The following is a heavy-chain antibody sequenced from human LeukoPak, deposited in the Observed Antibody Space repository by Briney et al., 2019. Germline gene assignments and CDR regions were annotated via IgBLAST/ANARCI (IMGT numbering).Heavy chain of an antibody. CDR3: ARDPAADEVGLDY. J-gene: IGHJ4*02. CDR1: GGTFSSYA. V-gene: IGHV1-69*13. CDR2: IIPIFGTA. Sequence: SVKVSCKASGGTFSSYAISWVRQAPGQGLEWMGGIIPIFGTANYAQKFQGRVTITADESTSTAYMELSSLRSDDTAVYYCARDPAADEVGLDYWGQGTLVTVSS. D-gene: IGHD6-13*01.